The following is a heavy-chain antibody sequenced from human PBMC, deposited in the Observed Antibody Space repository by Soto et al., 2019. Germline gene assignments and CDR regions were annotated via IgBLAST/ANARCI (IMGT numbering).Heavy chain of an antibody. V-gene: IGHV3-48*01. D-gene: IGHD4-4*01. CDR2: ISSSSSII. Sequence: GGSLRLSSAASGFTFSSYSMNWVRQAPGKGLEWVSYISSSSSIIYYADSVKGRFTISRDNAKNSLYLQMNSLTAEDTAVYYCARENSDSPRDRYNWFDPWGQGTLVTVSS. J-gene: IGHJ5*02. CDR3: ARENSDSPRDRYNWFDP. CDR1: GFTFSSYS.